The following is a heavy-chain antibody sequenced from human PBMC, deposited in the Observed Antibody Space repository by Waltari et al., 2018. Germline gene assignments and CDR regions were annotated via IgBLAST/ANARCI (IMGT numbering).Heavy chain of an antibody. D-gene: IGHD2-8*01. J-gene: IGHJ4*02. V-gene: IGHV3-23*01. CDR1: GFTFNTFA. Sequence: EVELLESGGGLVQPGGTLRLSCAASGFTFNTFAISWVGQAPGKGRGGVSGVSGSGGTTYYADSVKGRFTISRDNSRNVLYLQMNTLSAEDTAVYYCAKDRCTDGQCYTYFDYWGQGALITVSS. CDR3: AKDRCTDGQCYTYFDY. CDR2: VSGSGGTT.